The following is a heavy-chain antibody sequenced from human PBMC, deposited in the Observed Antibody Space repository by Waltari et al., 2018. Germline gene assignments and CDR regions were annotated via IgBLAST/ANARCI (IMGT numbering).Heavy chain of an antibody. CDR2: IYYSGRT. CDR1: GCSISRQRDY. V-gene: IGHV4-39*01. D-gene: IGHD2-15*01. Sequence: QLQLQESVPGLVKPSETLSLTCSVSGCSISRQRDYWGWILQPPGKGLEYIGNIYYSGRTYYSPSLKRRVTISIDTSKNRFARKLSSVTAADTAVYYCARLPSGGASHWFDPWGQGTLVTVSS. J-gene: IGHJ5*02. CDR3: ARLPSGGASHWFDP.